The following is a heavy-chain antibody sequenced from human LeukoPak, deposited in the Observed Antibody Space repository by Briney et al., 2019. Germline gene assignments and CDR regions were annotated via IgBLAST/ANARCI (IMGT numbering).Heavy chain of an antibody. CDR1: GFTFSTYN. D-gene: IGHD2-15*01. Sequence: PGGSLRLSCAASGFTFSTYNMNWVRQAPGKGLEWVSFISSSGSYIYYADSVKGRFTISRDNAKNSLYAQMNSLRAEDTAVYYCARDRGGSAPYYFDYWGQGTLVTVSS. J-gene: IGHJ4*02. CDR2: ISSSGSYI. V-gene: IGHV3-21*01. CDR3: ARDRGGSAPYYFDY.